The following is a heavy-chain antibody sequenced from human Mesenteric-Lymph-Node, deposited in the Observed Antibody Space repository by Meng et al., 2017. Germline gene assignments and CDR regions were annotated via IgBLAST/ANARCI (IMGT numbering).Heavy chain of an antibody. CDR3: ARMIRVYYYGMDV. CDR2: IYYSGST. CDR1: GGSISSYY. D-gene: IGHD3-22*01. V-gene: IGHV4-59*01. Sequence: SETLSLTCTVSGGSISSYYWSWIRQSPGKGLEWIGYIYYSGSTNYNPSLKSRVTISVDTSKNQFSLKLSSVTAADTAVYYCARMIRVYYYGMDVWGQGTTVTVSS. J-gene: IGHJ6*02.